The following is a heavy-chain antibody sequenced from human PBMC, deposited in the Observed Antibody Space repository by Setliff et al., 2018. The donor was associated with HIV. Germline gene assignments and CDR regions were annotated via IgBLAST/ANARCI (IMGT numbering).Heavy chain of an antibody. CDR2: MNPHSGDT. CDR1: GYTFTNYD. D-gene: IGHD3-10*01. Sequence: GASVKVSCKASGYTFTNYDINWVQQATGQGLEWMGWMNPHSGDTGYAQKFQGRVTMTRNTSISTAYMELSSLRFGDTAVYYCARESSSGAFDIWGQGTMVTVSS. J-gene: IGHJ3*02. CDR3: ARESSSGAFDI. V-gene: IGHV1-8*02.